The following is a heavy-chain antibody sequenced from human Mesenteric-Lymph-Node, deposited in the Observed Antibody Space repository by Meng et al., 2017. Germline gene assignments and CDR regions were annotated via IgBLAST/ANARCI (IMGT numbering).Heavy chain of an antibody. J-gene: IGHJ4*02. Sequence: ASVKVSCKASGGTFSSYAISWVRQAPGQGLEWMAFINPSDGTTRYAQKFLGRVTMTRDTSTSTVYMDLSSLRSEDTATYYCATRGTYGDSTFDYWGQGTLVTVSS. CDR3: ATRGTYGDSTFDY. D-gene: IGHD4-17*01. CDR2: INPSDGTT. V-gene: IGHV1-46*01. CDR1: GGTFSSYA.